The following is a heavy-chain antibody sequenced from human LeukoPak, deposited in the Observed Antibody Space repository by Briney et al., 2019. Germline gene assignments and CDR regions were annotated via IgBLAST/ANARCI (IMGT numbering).Heavy chain of an antibody. CDR3: ARESSGYDDYYFDY. CDR1: GYTFTGYY. CDR2: ISAYNGNT. V-gene: IGHV1-18*04. Sequence: ASVKVSCKASGYTFTGYYMHWVRQAPGQGLEWMGWISAYNGNTNYAQKLQGRVTMTTDTSTSTAYMELRSLRSDDTAVYYCARESSGYDDYYFDYWGQGTLVTVSS. J-gene: IGHJ4*02. D-gene: IGHD5-12*01.